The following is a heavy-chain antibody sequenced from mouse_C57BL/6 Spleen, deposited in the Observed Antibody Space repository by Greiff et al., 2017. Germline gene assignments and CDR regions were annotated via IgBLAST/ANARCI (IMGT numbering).Heavy chain of an antibody. CDR3: TAKIYYDYGFAY. V-gene: IGHV6-3*01. CDR1: GFTFSNYW. D-gene: IGHD2-4*01. J-gene: IGHJ3*01. Sequence: DVMLVESGGGLVQPGGSMKLSCVASGFTFSNYWMNWVRQSPEKGLEWVAQIRLKSDNYATHYAESVKGRFTISRDDSKSSVYLQMNNLRAEDTGIYYCTAKIYYDYGFAYWGKGTLVTVSA. CDR2: IRLKSDNYAT.